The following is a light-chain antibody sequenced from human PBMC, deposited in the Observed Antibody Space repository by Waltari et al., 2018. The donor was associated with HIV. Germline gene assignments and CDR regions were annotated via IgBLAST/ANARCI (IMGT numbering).Light chain of an antibody. CDR2: EAQ. V-gene: IGLV2-23*02. Sequence: QSALTQPASVSGSPGRAITHLCNGSRRAIGGYTIVPCYQHHPGKAPKLFIYEAQKPPSVLSDRFSVSSSGDTASLTISSRHAEDEADYFCCSYAENGVFVSFGGGTKVTV. CDR3: CSYAENGVFVS. J-gene: IGLJ2*01. CDR1: RRAIGGYTI.